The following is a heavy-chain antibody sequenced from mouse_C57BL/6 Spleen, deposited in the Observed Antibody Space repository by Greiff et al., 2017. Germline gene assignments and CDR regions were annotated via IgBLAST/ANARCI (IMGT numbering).Heavy chain of an antibody. J-gene: IGHJ1*03. Sequence: EVKVVESGGGLVQPGESLKLSCESNEYEFPSHDMSWVRKIPEKRLELVAALNSDGGSTYYPDTMERRFIISRYKTKKTLYLEMSSLRSEDTSLYYWARRGYYGSPYWYCDVWGTGTTDSVSS. CDR2: LNSDGGST. D-gene: IGHD1-1*01. V-gene: IGHV5-2*01. CDR3: ARRGYYGSPYWYCDV. CDR1: EYEFPSHD.